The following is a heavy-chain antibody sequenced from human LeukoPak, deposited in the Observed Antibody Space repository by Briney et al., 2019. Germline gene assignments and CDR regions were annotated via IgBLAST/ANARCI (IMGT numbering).Heavy chain of an antibody. CDR1: AFRFSSYG. CDR3: AKRHCSGGSCQRGTFDY. CDR2: IRSDSSNQ. Sequence: PGGSLRLSCAASAFRFSSYGMHWVRQAPGKGPEWVAFIRSDSSNQYYADSVKGRFTISRDNSKNTLYLQMNSLRAEDTAVYYCAKRHCSGGSCQRGTFDYWGQGTLVTVSS. V-gene: IGHV3-30*02. J-gene: IGHJ4*02. D-gene: IGHD2-15*01.